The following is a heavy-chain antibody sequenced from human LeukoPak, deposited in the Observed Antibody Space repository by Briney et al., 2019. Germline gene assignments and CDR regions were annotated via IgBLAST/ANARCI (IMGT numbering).Heavy chain of an antibody. CDR3: ARGGIFGVARTLYYYYYYMDV. J-gene: IGHJ6*03. Sequence: ASVKVSCKASGYTFTSYYMHWVRQAPGQGLEWMGIINPSGGSTSYAQKFQGRVTMTRDTSTSTVYMELSSLGSEDTAVYYRARGGIFGVARTLYYYYYYMDVWGKGTTVTVSS. CDR1: GYTFTSYY. V-gene: IGHV1-46*03. D-gene: IGHD3-3*01. CDR2: INPSGGST.